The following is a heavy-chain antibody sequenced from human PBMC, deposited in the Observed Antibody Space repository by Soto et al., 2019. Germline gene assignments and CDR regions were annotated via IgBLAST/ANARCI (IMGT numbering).Heavy chain of an antibody. CDR2: IYYSGST. CDR1: GGSISTYY. J-gene: IGHJ6*03. D-gene: IGHD6-6*01. V-gene: IGHV4-59*01. CDR3: ARVLSSSWYYYYYMGV. Sequence: PSETLSLTCTVSGGSISTYYWSWIRQPPGKGLEWIGYIYYSGSTNYNPSLKSRVTISVDTSKNQFSLKLSSVTAADTAVYYCARVLSSSWYYYYYMGVWGKGTTVTVSS.